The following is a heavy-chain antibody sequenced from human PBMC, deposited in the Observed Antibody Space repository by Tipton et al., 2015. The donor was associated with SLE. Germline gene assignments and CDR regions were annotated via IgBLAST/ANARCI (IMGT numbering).Heavy chain of an antibody. J-gene: IGHJ4*02. Sequence: SLRLSCAASGFTFSSYTMHWVRQAPGKGLEWVAVISYDGSNKYYADSVKGRFTISRDSARNSLFLQMNSLRVEDTAVYYCARGASWLQATFDYWGQGTLVSVSS. CDR3: ARGASWLQATFDY. CDR1: GFTFSSYT. CDR2: ISYDGSNK. D-gene: IGHD5-24*01. V-gene: IGHV3-30-3*01.